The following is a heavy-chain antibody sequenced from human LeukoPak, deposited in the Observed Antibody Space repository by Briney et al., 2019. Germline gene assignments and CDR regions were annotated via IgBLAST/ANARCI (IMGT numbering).Heavy chain of an antibody. CDR3: ARRYCSSTSCYYYYMDV. CDR1: GGSFSGYY. J-gene: IGHJ6*03. Sequence: SETLSLTCAVYGGSFSGYYWSWIRQPPGKGLGWIGEINHSGSTNYNPSLKSRVTISVDTSKNQFSLKLSSVTAADTAVYYCARRYCSSTSCYYYYMDVWGKGTTVTVSS. D-gene: IGHD2-2*01. V-gene: IGHV4-34*01. CDR2: INHSGST.